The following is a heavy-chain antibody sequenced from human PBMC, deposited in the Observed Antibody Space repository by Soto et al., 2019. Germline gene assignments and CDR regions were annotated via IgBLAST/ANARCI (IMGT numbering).Heavy chain of an antibody. Sequence: SVKVSCKASGGTFSSYAISWVRQAPGQGLEWMGGIIPIFGTANYAQKFQGRVTITADESTSTAYMELSSLRSEDTAVYYCARVYWNYVHGWFDPWGQGTLVTVSS. CDR3: ARVYWNYVHGWFDP. CDR2: IIPIFGTA. CDR1: GGTFSSYA. V-gene: IGHV1-69*13. D-gene: IGHD1-7*01. J-gene: IGHJ5*02.